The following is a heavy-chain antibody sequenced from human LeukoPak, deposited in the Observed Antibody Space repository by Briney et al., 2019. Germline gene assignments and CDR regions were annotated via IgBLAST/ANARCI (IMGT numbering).Heavy chain of an antibody. Sequence: GGSLRLSCAASGFTVSSNYMSWVRQAPGKGLEWVSVIYSGGSTYYADSVKGRFTISRDNSKNTLYLQMNSLRAEDTAVYYCAKETYYDFWSGTSVGGAFDIWGQGTMVTVSS. CDR2: IYSGGST. J-gene: IGHJ3*02. CDR3: AKETYYDFWSGTSVGGAFDI. D-gene: IGHD3-3*01. V-gene: IGHV3-53*01. CDR1: GFTVSSNY.